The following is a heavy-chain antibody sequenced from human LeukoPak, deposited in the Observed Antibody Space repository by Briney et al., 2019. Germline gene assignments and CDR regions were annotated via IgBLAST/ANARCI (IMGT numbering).Heavy chain of an antibody. D-gene: IGHD3-10*01. CDR3: TTQLLYYGSGGY. Sequence: GGSLRLSCAASGFTFSSYAMSWVRQAPGKGLEWVSAISGSGGSTYYADSVKGRFTISRDNSKNTLYLQMNSLRAEDTAVYYCTTQLLYYGSGGYWGQGTLVTVSS. CDR1: GFTFSSYA. V-gene: IGHV3-23*01. CDR2: ISGSGGST. J-gene: IGHJ4*02.